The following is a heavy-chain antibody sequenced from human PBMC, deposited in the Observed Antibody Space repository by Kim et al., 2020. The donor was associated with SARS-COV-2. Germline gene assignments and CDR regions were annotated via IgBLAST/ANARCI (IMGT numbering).Heavy chain of an antibody. CDR2: ISSSGSTI. J-gene: IGHJ4*02. CDR1: GFTISSYE. V-gene: IGHV3-48*03. Sequence: GGSLRLSCAASGFTISSYEMNWVRQAPGKGLEWVSYISSSGSTIYYADSVKGRFTISRDNAKNSLYLQMNSLRAEDTAVYYCARRGIAAVGIPFDYWGQGTLVTVSS. CDR3: ARRGIAAVGIPFDY. D-gene: IGHD6-13*01.